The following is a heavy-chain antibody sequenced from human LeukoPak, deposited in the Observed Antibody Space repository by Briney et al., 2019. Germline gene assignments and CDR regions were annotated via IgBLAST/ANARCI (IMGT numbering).Heavy chain of an antibody. CDR1: GYTFINYW. D-gene: IGHD5-12*01. J-gene: IGHJ4*02. CDR2: IYPGDSDT. Sequence: GESLKISCQVSGYTFINYWIGWVRQMPGKGLEWMGIIYPGDSDTRYSPSFHGQVIISADKSISTAYLQWNSLKASDTAMYCCASGGYGTFDSWGQGTLVTVSS. V-gene: IGHV5-51*01. CDR3: ASGGYGTFDS.